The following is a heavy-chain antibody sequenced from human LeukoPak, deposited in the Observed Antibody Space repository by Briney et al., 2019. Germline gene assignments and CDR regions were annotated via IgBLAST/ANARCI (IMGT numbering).Heavy chain of an antibody. CDR3: ARAKQEGYYDILTGYHDRYFDY. CDR2: IYYSGST. J-gene: IGHJ4*02. V-gene: IGHV4-59*08. CDR1: GGSISSYY. D-gene: IGHD3-9*01. Sequence: SETLSLTCTVPGGSISSYYWSSIWQPPGKGLERSGYIYYSGSTNYNPSLKSRVTISVDASKNQFSLKLSSVTAADTAGSYCARAKQEGYYDILTGYHDRYFDYWGQGTLVTVSS.